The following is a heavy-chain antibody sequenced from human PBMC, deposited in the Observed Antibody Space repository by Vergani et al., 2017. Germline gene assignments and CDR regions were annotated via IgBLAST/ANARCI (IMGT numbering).Heavy chain of an antibody. CDR1: GFTFDDYG. D-gene: IGHD6-13*01. CDR3: ARVRGSYSSSWYGFFDP. J-gene: IGHJ5*02. CDR2: IKWNGGST. V-gene: IGHV3-20*04. Sequence: EVQLVESGGGVVRPGGSLRLSCAASGFTFDDYGMSWVRQAPGKGLEWVSGIKWNGGSTGYADSVKGRFTISRDNAKNSLYLQMNSLRAEDTALYYCARVRGSYSSSWYGFFDPWGQGTLVTVSS.